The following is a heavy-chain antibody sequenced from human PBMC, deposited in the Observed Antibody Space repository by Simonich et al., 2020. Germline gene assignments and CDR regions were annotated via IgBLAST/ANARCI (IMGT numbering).Heavy chain of an antibody. CDR3: ARHRLVDGTTGTTGVDYYYGMDV. CDR1: GGSFSGYY. V-gene: IGHV4-34*01. Sequence: QVQLQQWGAGLLKPSETLSLTCAVYGGSFSGYYWSWIRQPPGKGLEWIGEINHRGRTNTNPSLNGRVTISVDTSKNQFSLKLSSVTAADTAVYYWARHRLVDGTTGTTGVDYYYGMDVWGQGTTVTVSS. J-gene: IGHJ6*02. CDR2: INHRGRT. D-gene: IGHD1-1*01.